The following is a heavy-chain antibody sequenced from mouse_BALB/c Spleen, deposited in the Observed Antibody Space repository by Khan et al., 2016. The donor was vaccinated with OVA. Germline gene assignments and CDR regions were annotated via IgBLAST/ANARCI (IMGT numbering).Heavy chain of an antibody. D-gene: IGHD1-2*01. CDR1: GFNIKDTY. CDR3: AHSLLLYAMDY. V-gene: IGHV14-3*02. CDR2: IDPANGKT. J-gene: IGHJ4*01. Sequence: VQLQQSGAELVKPGASVKLSCTATGFNIKDTYIHWVKQRPEQGLEWIGKIDPANGKTNYDPKFQGKATIIADTSSNTAYLHLSSLTSEDTVVYYCAHSLLLYAMDYWGHGTSVTVSS.